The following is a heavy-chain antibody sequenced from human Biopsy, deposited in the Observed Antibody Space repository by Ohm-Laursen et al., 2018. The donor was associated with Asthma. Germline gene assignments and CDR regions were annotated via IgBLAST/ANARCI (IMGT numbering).Heavy chain of an antibody. Sequence: GSLRLSCTASGFAVSRDHMFWVRQAPGKGLEWVSVIYSGGTSHTADSVRGRFTISRGNSKNSLYLQMNSLRAEDTAVYLCARFVQAEEGVFWGQGTRVTVSP. J-gene: IGHJ4*02. CDR3: ARFVQAEEGVF. D-gene: IGHD3-10*02. CDR1: GFAVSRDH. V-gene: IGHV3-66*01. CDR2: IYSGGTS.